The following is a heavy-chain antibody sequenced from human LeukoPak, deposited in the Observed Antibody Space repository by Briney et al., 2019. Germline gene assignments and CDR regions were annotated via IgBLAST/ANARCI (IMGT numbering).Heavy chain of an antibody. Sequence: GGSLRLSCAASGFTFINYEMNWVRQAPGKGLEWVSYISISGSTIYYADSVKGRFTISRDNAKHSLYLQMNSLRAEDTAVYYCARECVVVSAAVDYWGQGTLVTVSS. CDR3: ARECVVVSAAVDY. D-gene: IGHD2-2*01. J-gene: IGHJ4*02. CDR2: ISISGSTI. V-gene: IGHV3-48*03. CDR1: GFTFINYE.